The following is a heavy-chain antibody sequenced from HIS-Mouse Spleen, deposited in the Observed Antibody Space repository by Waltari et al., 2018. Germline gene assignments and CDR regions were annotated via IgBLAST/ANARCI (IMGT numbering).Heavy chain of an antibody. CDR2: INPNSGGT. V-gene: IGHV1-2*02. CDR3: ARDRLGRGPGYYYYGMDV. D-gene: IGHD7-27*01. CDR1: GYTFTGYS. J-gene: IGHJ6*02. Sequence: QVQLVQSGAEVKKPGASVKVSCKASGYTFTGYSMHWVRQAPGQGLEWMGRINPNSGGTNYEQKFQGRVPMTRDTSISTAYMELSRLRSDDTAVYYCARDRLGRGPGYYYYGMDVWGQGTTVTVSS.